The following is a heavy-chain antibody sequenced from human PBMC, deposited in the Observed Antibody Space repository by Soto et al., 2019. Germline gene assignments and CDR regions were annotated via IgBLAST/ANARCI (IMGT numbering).Heavy chain of an antibody. J-gene: IGHJ5*02. V-gene: IGHV3-21*01. CDR3: ARSPRIAGAGLDNWFDP. CDR1: GFTFSSYS. Sequence: EVQLVESGGGLVKPGGSLRLSCAASGFTFSSYSMNWVRQAPGKGLEWVSSISSSSSYIYYADSVKGRFTISRDNAKNSLYLQKNSLRAEDTAVYYCARSPRIAGAGLDNWFDPWGQGTLVTVSS. CDR2: ISSSSSYI. D-gene: IGHD6-19*01.